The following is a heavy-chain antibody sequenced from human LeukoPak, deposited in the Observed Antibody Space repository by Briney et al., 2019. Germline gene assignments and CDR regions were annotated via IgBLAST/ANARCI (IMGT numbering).Heavy chain of an antibody. CDR3: ARERSSGYLDY. Sequence: PGGSLRLSCAASGFTFSSYWMSWVRQAPGKGLEWVANIKQDGSEKYYVDSVKGRFTISRDNAKNSLYLQMNSLRAEDTAVYYRARERSSGYLDYWGQGTLVTVSS. J-gene: IGHJ4*02. CDR2: IKQDGSEK. V-gene: IGHV3-7*01. CDR1: GFTFSSYW. D-gene: IGHD3-22*01.